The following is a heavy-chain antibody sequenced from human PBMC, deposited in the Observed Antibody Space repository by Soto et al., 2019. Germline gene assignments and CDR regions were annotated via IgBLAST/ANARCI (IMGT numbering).Heavy chain of an antibody. V-gene: IGHV4-59*01. J-gene: IGHJ6*02. CDR3: ARDSQPYGMDV. Sequence: SETLSLTCTVSGGSISSYYWSCIRQPPRKGLEWIGYIYYSVSTNYNPSLKSRVTISVDTSKNQFSLKLSSVTAADTAVYYCARDSQPYGMDVWGQGTTVTVSS. CDR2: IYYSVST. CDR1: GGSISSYY.